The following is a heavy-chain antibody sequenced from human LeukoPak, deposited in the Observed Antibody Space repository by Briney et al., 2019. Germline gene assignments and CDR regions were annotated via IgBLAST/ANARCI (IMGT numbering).Heavy chain of an antibody. V-gene: IGHV3-53*01. CDR1: GFTVSSNY. Sequence: GGSLRLSCAASGFTVSSNYMSWVRQAPGKGLEWLSVIYSGGSTYYADSVKGRFTISRDNSKNTLYLQMNSLRAEDTAVYYCATYQLLYYYYYMDVWGKGTTVTVSS. D-gene: IGHD2-2*01. CDR3: ATYQLLYYYYYMDV. J-gene: IGHJ6*03. CDR2: IYSGGST.